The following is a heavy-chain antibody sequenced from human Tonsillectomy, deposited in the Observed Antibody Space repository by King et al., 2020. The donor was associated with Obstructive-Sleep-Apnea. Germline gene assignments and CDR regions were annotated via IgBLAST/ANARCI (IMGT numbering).Heavy chain of an antibody. J-gene: IGHJ4*02. V-gene: IGHV3-23*01. CDR3: AKAGQKLVRHYFDY. Sequence: VQLMESGGGLVQPGGSLRLSCAASGFTFSSYAMSWVRQAPGKGLEWVSAISGSGGSTSYADSVKGRFTISRDNSKNTLFLQMNSLRAEDTAVYYCAKAGQKLVRHYFDYWGQGTLVTVSS. CDR1: GFTFSSYA. CDR2: ISGSGGST. D-gene: IGHD6-13*01.